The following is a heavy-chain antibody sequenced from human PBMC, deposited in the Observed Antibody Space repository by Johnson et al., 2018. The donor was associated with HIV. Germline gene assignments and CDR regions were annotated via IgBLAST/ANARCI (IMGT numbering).Heavy chain of an antibody. Sequence: EVQLVESGGGLVQPGGSLRLSCAASGFTFSSYDMHWVRQATGKGLEWVSAIGTAGDTYYPGSVKGRFPISRENAKNSLYLQMNSLRAGDTAVYYCARGAMGNAFDIWGQGTMVTVSS. J-gene: IGHJ3*02. CDR1: GFTFSSYD. CDR3: ARGAMGNAFDI. V-gene: IGHV3-13*01. CDR2: IGTAGDT. D-gene: IGHD5-18*01.